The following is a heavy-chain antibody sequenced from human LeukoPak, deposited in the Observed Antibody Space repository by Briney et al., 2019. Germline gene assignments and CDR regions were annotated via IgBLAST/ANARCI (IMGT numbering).Heavy chain of an antibody. D-gene: IGHD3-22*01. CDR3: ARGHPNSYYYDSSGYYSPDDAFDI. V-gene: IGHV3-30-3*01. CDR1: GFTFSSYA. Sequence: GGSLRLSCAASGFTFSSYAMHWVRQAPGKGLEWVAVISYDGSNKYYADSVKGRFTISRDNFKNTLYLQMNSLRAEDTAVYYCARGHPNSYYYDSSGYYSPDDAFDIWGQGTMVTVSS. J-gene: IGHJ3*02. CDR2: ISYDGSNK.